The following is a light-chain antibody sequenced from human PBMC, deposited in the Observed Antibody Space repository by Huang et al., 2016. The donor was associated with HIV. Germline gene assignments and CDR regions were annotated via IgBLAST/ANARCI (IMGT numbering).Light chain of an antibody. V-gene: IGKV3-15*01. J-gene: IGKJ5*01. CDR3: QQYNNWPPIT. CDR2: GAS. Sequence: IEMTQSPVTLSVSPGERATLSCRASQSVSSNLAWYQQKPGQAPRLLIYGASTRATGVPARFSGSGSGTEFTLTISSLQSEDFALYYCQQYNNWPPITFGQGTRLEIK. CDR1: QSVSSN.